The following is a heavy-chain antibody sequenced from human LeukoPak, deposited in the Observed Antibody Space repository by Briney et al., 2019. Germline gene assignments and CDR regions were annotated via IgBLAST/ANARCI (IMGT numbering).Heavy chain of an antibody. V-gene: IGHV4-61*02. CDR3: AREGLNMVRGVIPKEAWGWFDP. CDR2: IYSSGST. Sequence: NSSETLSLTCTVSGGSINSGSYYWNWIRQPAGKGLEWIGRIYSSGSTNYNPSLKSRVTISVDTSKNQFSLKLSSVTAADTAVYYCAREGLNMVRGVIPKEAWGWFDPWGQGTLVTVSS. CDR1: GGSINSGSYY. D-gene: IGHD3-10*01. J-gene: IGHJ5*02.